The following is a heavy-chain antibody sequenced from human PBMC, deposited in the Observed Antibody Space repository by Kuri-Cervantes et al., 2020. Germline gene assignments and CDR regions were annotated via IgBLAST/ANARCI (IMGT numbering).Heavy chain of an antibody. V-gene: IGHV1-46*01. CDR1: GYTFTSYG. J-gene: IGHJ6*03. CDR2: INPSGGST. D-gene: IGHD2-2*01. Sequence: ASVKVSCKASGYTFTSYGISWVRQAPGQGLEWMGIINPSGGSTSYAQKFQGRVTMTRDTSTSTVYMELSSLRSEDTAVYYCARSGDIVVEGGPYYYYYMDVWGKGTTVTVSS. CDR3: ARSGDIVVEGGPYYYYYMDV.